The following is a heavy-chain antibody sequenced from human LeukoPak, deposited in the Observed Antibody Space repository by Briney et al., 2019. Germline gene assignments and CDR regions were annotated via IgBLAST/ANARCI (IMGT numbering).Heavy chain of an antibody. CDR3: ARANLGVEDWYFDL. CDR1: GFRFSSHD. Sequence: GGSLRLSCAAAGFRFSSHDMHWVRQPPGKGLEWLSGIGIAGETFYADSVEGRFTISRENAKNSFDLQMNSLRAGDTAVYYCARANLGVEDWYFDLWGRGTLVTVSS. V-gene: IGHV3-13*01. D-gene: IGHD2-2*01. CDR2: IGIAGET. J-gene: IGHJ2*01.